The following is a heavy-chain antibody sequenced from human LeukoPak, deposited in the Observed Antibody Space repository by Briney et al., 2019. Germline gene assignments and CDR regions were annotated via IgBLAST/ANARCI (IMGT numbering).Heavy chain of an antibody. CDR3: AKELIVGRSLFTPLGY. CDR2: ISYDGSDK. CDR1: GFTFSSFG. J-gene: IGHJ4*02. Sequence: PGRSLRLSCAASGFTFSSFGMHWVRQAPGKGLEWVAVISYDGSDKYYVDSVKGRFTISRDNSKNTLYLQMNSLRAEDTAVYYCAKELIVGRSLFTPLGYWGQGTLVTVSS. V-gene: IGHV3-30*18. D-gene: IGHD3-22*01.